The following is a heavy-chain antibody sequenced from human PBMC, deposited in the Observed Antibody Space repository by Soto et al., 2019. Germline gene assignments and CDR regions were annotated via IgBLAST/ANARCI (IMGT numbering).Heavy chain of an antibody. V-gene: IGHV4-31*03. CDR2: IYYGGST. J-gene: IGHJ6*02. Sequence: PSETLSLTCTVSGGSISSGGYYWSWIRQHPGKGLEWIGYIYYGGSTYYNPSLKSRVTISVDTSKNQFSLKLSSVTAADTAVYYCARDNTHPAYDFWSGPLGYYGMDVWGQGTTVTVS. CDR3: ARDNTHPAYDFWSGPLGYYGMDV. D-gene: IGHD3-3*01. CDR1: GGSISSGGYY.